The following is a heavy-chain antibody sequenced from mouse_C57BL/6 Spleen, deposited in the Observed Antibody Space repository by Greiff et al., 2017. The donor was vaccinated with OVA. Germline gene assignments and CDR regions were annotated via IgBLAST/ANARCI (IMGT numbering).Heavy chain of an antibody. J-gene: IGHJ4*01. Sequence: DVKLVESEGGLVQPGSSMKLSCTASGFTFSDYYMAWVRQVPEKGLEWVANINYDGSSTYYLDSLKSRFIISRDNAKNILYLQMSSLKSEDTATYYCARGPSYYSNYEYAMDYWGQGTSVTVSS. CDR2: INYDGSST. CDR3: ARGPSYYSNYEYAMDY. V-gene: IGHV5-16*01. CDR1: GFTFSDYY. D-gene: IGHD2-5*01.